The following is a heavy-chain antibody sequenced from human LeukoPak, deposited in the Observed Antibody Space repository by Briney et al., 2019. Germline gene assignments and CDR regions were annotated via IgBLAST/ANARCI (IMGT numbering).Heavy chain of an antibody. CDR3: ARKGNAFDI. Sequence: GGSLRLSCAASGFTFSSFWMHWVRQAPGKGLVWVSRINTDGSSTDYADSVKGRFTISRDNAKNTLYLQMNSLRAEDTAVYYCARKGNAFDIWGQGTLVTVSS. CDR1: GFTFSSFW. V-gene: IGHV3-74*01. J-gene: IGHJ4*02. CDR2: INTDGSST. D-gene: IGHD3-16*01.